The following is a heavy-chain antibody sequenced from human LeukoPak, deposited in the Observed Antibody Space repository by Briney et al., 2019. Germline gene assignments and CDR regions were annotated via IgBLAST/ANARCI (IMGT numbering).Heavy chain of an antibody. CDR3: VSKFGDSGAFHY. J-gene: IGHJ4*02. CDR1: GFTFSDYY. V-gene: IGHV3-11*01. CDR2: ISSSGSSI. D-gene: IGHD4-17*01. Sequence: PGGSLRLSCAASGFTFSDYYMSWIRQAPGKGLEWVSYISSSGSSIYYADSVKGRLTISRDNAKNSLYLQMNSLRAEDTAMYYCVSKFGDSGAFHYWGQGTLVTVSS.